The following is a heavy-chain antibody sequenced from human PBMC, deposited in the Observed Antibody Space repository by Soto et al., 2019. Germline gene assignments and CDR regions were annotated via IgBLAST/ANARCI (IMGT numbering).Heavy chain of an antibody. Sequence: SETLSLTCAVYSRPLNMYYWSWIRQSPGKGLEWIGDIDHRGDIRYSPSLQSRTTISVDPSKNQFSLNLSSVTAADTAVYYCARELYSSSSGSNWFDPWGQGTLVTVSS. CDR2: IDHRGDI. CDR1: SRPLNMYY. CDR3: ARELYSSSSGSNWFDP. V-gene: IGHV4-34*01. D-gene: IGHD6-6*01. J-gene: IGHJ5*02.